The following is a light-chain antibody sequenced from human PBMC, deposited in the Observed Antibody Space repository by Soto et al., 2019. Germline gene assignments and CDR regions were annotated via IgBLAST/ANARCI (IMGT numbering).Light chain of an antibody. CDR1: QSILYSPNNKNY. CDR2: GAS. Sequence: DIVMTHSPDSLAVSLGERATINCKSSQSILYSPNNKNYLAWYQQKPGQGPRLLIYGASSRATGIPARFSGSGSGTEFSLTISSLQSEDFAVYYCQQYNNWPTWTFGQGTKVDI. CDR3: QQYNNWPTWT. V-gene: IGKV4-1*01. J-gene: IGKJ1*01.